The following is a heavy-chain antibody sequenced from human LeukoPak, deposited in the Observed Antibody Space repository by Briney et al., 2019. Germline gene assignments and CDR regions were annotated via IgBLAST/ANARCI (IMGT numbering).Heavy chain of an antibody. V-gene: IGHV4-59*01. CDR3: ARELDEIENGMDV. Sequence: SETLSLTCTVSGGSISSYYWSWIRQPPGKGLEWIGHIYYSGSTNYNPSLKSRVTISVDTSKNQFSLKLSSVTAADTAVYYCARELDEIENGMDVWGQGTTVTVSS. CDR1: GGSISSYY. J-gene: IGHJ6*02. CDR2: IYYSGST.